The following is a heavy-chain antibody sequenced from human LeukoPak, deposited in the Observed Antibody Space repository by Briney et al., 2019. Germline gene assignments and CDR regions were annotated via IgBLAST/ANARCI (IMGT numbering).Heavy chain of an antibody. V-gene: IGHV3-23*01. CDR3: AKDRSGYDYSFDY. Sequence: PGGSLRLSCAASGFPFSSYGMSWVRQAPGKGLEWVSAISGSGGSTYYADSVKGRFTISRDNSKNTLYLQMNSLRAEDTAVYYCAKDRSGYDYSFDYWGQGTLVTVSS. J-gene: IGHJ4*02. D-gene: IGHD5-12*01. CDR2: ISGSGGST. CDR1: GFPFSSYG.